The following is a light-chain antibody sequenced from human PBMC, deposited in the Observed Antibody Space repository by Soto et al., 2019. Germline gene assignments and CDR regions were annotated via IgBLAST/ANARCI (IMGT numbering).Light chain of an antibody. CDR1: QTVRSSY. Sequence: EIVLTQSPGTLSLSPGERATLSCRAGQTVRSSYLAWYQQIPGQAPRLLIYGASSRATGIPDRFSGSGSGTDFTLTSSRLEPEDFAVYYCQQYGTSPTFGQGTKLEVK. J-gene: IGKJ1*01. V-gene: IGKV3-20*01. CDR2: GAS. CDR3: QQYGTSPT.